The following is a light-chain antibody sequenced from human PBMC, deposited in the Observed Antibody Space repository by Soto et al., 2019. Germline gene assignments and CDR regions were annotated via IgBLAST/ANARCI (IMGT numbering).Light chain of an antibody. V-gene: IGKV3-11*01. CDR2: DAS. CDR3: QQCANWPPKWR. Sequence: EVGLTKSQATLSFSPGERAALSCRSSQDVSTFLAWYQQKPGQAPRLLIYDASNRATGIPARFSGSGSGTDFTLNISSLEPEDFAVYYCQQCANWPPKWRFGQGTKVDIK. CDR1: QDVSTF. J-gene: IGKJ1*01.